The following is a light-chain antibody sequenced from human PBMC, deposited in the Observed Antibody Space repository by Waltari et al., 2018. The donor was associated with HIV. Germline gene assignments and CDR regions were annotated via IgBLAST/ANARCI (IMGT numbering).Light chain of an antibody. CDR2: AAS. V-gene: IGKV1-NL1*01. Sequence: DIQMTQSPSSLSASVGDRVTLTCRASQAISDSLAWYQQTPGKAPKLLVSAASSLESGVPSRFSGSGSGTEYTLTISSLQPEDFATYYCQQYHTVPYTFGPGAKVDI. CDR3: QQYHTVPYT. J-gene: IGKJ3*01. CDR1: QAISDS.